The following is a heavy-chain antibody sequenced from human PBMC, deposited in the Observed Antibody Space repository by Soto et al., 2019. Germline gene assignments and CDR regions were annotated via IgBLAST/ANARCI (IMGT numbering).Heavy chain of an antibody. D-gene: IGHD3-22*01. CDR3: ARTYYYDSSGYYFGY. CDR1: GYTFTSYG. V-gene: IGHV1-18*01. Sequence: ASVKVSCKASGYTFTSYGISWVRQAPGQGLEWMGWISAYNGNTNYAQKLQGRVTMTTDTSTSTAYMELRSLRSDDTAVYYCARTYYYDSSGYYFGYWGQGTLVTV. J-gene: IGHJ4*02. CDR2: ISAYNGNT.